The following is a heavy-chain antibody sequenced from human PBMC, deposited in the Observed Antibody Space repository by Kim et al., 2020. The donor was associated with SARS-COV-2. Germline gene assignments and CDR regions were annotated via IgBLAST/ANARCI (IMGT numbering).Heavy chain of an antibody. V-gene: IGHV3-30*03. J-gene: IGHJ6*02. CDR3: ARNGAAVGSRYRGVDV. CDR2: ISYDGSKK. Sequence: GGSLRLSCAASGFGFNTYGIQWVRRAPGKGLEWVAGISYDGSKKDYADSVKGRFTISRDNSKNTLYLQMNSLRDEDTALYYCARNGAAVGSRYRGVDVWGQGTAVPVSS. D-gene: IGHD6-13*01. CDR1: GFGFNTYG.